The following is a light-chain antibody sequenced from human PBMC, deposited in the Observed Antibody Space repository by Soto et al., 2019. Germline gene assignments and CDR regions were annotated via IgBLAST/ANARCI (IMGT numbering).Light chain of an antibody. Sequence: QSALTQPAAVSGSPGQSITVSCTGTTSDFGFYNYVSWYQHHPGKAPKLLIYEVTNRHSGVSNSFSGSKSDNTASLTISGLQAEDEADYYCSSYTSSTDYVFGTGTKGTVL. J-gene: IGLJ1*01. CDR2: EVT. CDR3: SSYTSSTDYV. CDR1: TSDFGFYNY. V-gene: IGLV2-14*01.